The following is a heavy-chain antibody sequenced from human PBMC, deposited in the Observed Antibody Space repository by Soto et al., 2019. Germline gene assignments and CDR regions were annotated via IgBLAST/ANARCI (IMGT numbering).Heavy chain of an antibody. V-gene: IGHV4-59*08. Sequence: PSETLSLTCTVSGGSISSYYWSWIRQPPGKGLEWIGYIYYSGSTNYNPSLKSRVTISVDTSKNQFSLKLSSVTAADTAVYYCARLWGYSYAENWFDPWGQGTLVTVSS. D-gene: IGHD5-18*01. J-gene: IGHJ5*02. CDR2: IYYSGST. CDR3: ARLWGYSYAENWFDP. CDR1: GGSISSYY.